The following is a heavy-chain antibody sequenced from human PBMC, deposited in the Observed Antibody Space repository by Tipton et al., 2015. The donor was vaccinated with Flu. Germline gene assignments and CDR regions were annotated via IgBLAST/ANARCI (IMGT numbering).Heavy chain of an antibody. CDR2: IYYNGST. Sequence: LSLTCSVSGDSMRSYYWSWIRQSPGKGLEWIGTIYYNGSTDYNPSLNSRVTISVDMSRSQFSLKLTSVTAADTAVYYCARDQTYYYGSSDAFDIWGQGTMVTVSS. D-gene: IGHD3-10*01. J-gene: IGHJ3*02. V-gene: IGHV4-59*01. CDR1: GDSMRSYY. CDR3: ARDQTYYYGSSDAFDI.